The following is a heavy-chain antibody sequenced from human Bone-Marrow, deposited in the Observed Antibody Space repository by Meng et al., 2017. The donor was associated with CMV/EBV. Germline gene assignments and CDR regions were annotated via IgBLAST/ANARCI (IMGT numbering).Heavy chain of an antibody. CDR1: GFTFSSYG. CDR3: AKDPGQFLEWLLSFDF. J-gene: IGHJ4*02. V-gene: IGHV3-30*02. D-gene: IGHD3-3*01. CDR2: IRYDETNK. Sequence: GESLKISCAASGFTFSSYGMHWVRQAPGKGLEWVAFIRYDETNKYYADSVKGRFTISRDNSKNTLYLQMNSLRAEDTAFYYCAKDPGQFLEWLLSFDFWGQGTRVTVSS.